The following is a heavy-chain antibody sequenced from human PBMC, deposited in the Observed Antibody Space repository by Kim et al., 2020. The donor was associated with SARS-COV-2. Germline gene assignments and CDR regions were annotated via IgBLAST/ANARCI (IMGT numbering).Heavy chain of an antibody. CDR1: GGSISSYY. CDR2: IYYSGST. CDR3: ARGSVAGIDY. Sequence: SETLSLTCTVSGGSISSYYWSWIRQPPGKGLEWIGYIYYSGSTNYNPSLKSRVTISVDTSKNQFSLKPSSVTAADTAVYYCARGSVAGIDYWGQGTLVTVSS. J-gene: IGHJ4*02. V-gene: IGHV4-59*01. D-gene: IGHD6-19*01.